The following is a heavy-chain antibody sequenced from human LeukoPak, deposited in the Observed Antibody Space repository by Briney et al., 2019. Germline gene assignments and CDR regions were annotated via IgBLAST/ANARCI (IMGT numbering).Heavy chain of an antibody. CDR2: VSTNGDVT. D-gene: IGHD3-10*01. J-gene: IGHJ4*02. Sequence: GGSLRLSCAASGFTFSTYAMSWVRQAPGMGLEWVSVVSTNGDVTFYADSVKGRFTISRDNSKNTLFLQTNSLRAEDTAVYYCAKLSLSGRSQSADYWGQGTLVTVSS. CDR3: AKLSLSGRSQSADY. V-gene: IGHV3-23*01. CDR1: GFTFSTYA.